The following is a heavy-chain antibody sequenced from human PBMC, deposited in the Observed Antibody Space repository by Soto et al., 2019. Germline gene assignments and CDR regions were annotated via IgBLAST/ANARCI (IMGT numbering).Heavy chain of an antibody. J-gene: IGHJ6*03. CDR2: ISYDGSNK. CDR1: GFTFSSYG. D-gene: IGHD6-19*01. Sequence: ESGGGVVQPGRSLRLSCAASGFTFSSYGMHWVRQAPGKGLEWVAVISYDGSNKYYADSVKGRFTISRDNSKNTLYLQMNSLRAEDTAVYYCAKDHPAGHYYMDVWGKGTTVTVSS. V-gene: IGHV3-30*18. CDR3: AKDHPAGHYYMDV.